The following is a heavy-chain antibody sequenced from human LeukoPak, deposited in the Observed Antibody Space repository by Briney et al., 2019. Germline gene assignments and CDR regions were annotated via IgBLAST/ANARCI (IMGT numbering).Heavy chain of an antibody. V-gene: IGHV4-59*12. J-gene: IGHJ4*02. CDR1: GGSISSYY. CDR2: IYYSGYT. D-gene: IGHD2-2*01. Sequence: PSETLSLTCTVSGGSISSYYWSWIRQPPGKGLEWIGYIYYSGYTNYNPSLKSRVTISVDTSKNQFSLKLSSVTAADTAVYYCARGEYCSSTSCPLDYWGQETLVTVSS. CDR3: ARGEYCSSTSCPLDY.